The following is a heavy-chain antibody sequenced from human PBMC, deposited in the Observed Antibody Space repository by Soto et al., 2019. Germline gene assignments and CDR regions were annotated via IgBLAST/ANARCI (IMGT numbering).Heavy chain of an antibody. D-gene: IGHD6-19*01. CDR3: ARRGITVAGFDAFDI. V-gene: IGHV4-4*02. CDR1: GGSISSSDW. Sequence: QVQLQESDPGLVKPSGTLSLTCVVSGGSISSSDWWNWVRQAPGKGLEWIAEIYHSGITNYNPSLKSRVTISVDKSENHFSLNVTSVTAADTAVYYCARRGITVAGFDAFDIWGQGTLVTVS. CDR2: IYHSGIT. J-gene: IGHJ3*02.